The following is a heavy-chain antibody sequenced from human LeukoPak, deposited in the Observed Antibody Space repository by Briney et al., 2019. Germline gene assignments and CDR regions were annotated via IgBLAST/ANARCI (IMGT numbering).Heavy chain of an antibody. CDR1: GGSISSSSYY. D-gene: IGHD3-16*01. CDR3: ARDLRGMVDY. Sequence: SETLSLTCTVSGGSISSSSYYWGWIRQPPGKGLEWIGSIYYSGSTSYNPSLKSRVTISVDTSKNQFSLKLSSVTAADTAVYYCARDLRGMVDYWGQGTLVTVSS. V-gene: IGHV4-39*02. CDR2: IYYSGST. J-gene: IGHJ4*02.